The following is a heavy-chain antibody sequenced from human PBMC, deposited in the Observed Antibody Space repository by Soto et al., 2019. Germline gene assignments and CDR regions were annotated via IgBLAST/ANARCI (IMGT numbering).Heavy chain of an antibody. J-gene: IGHJ4*02. V-gene: IGHV3-23*01. Sequence: PGGSLRLSCAASGFTFNSYAMSWVRQAPGKGPEWVSTISGSGGTTYYADSVKGRFTISRDNSKNTLYLQMNNLRAEDTAVYYCASIGGSGTYFIDYWGQGTLVTVSS. CDR1: GFTFNSYA. CDR3: ASIGGSGTYFIDY. D-gene: IGHD3-10*01. CDR2: ISGSGGTT.